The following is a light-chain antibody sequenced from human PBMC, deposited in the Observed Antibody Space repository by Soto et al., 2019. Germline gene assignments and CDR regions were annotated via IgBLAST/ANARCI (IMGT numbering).Light chain of an antibody. J-gene: IGKJ1*01. CDR1: QSVSSSY. V-gene: IGKV3-20*01. CDR3: QQYGSSATWT. CDR2: AAS. Sequence: EIVLTQSPGTLSLSPGERATLSCRASQSVSSSYLVWYQQKPGQAPRLLIYAASSRATGIPDRFSGSGSGSYFPLTISRLEPEDFAVYYCQQYGSSATWTFGQGTKVEIK.